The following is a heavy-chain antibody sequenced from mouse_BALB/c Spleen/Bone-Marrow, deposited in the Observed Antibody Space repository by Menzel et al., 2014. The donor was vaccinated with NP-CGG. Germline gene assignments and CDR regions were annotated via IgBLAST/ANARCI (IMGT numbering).Heavy chain of an antibody. V-gene: IGHV1-7*01. CDR2: INPSTGYI. CDR1: GYTFTRYW. D-gene: IGHD2-1*01. Sequence: QVHVKQSGAELAKPGASVKMSCKASGYTFTRYWMHWVKQRPGQGLEWIGYINPSTGYIEYNQKFKDKATLTADKSSSTAYMQLSSLTSEDSAVYYCVCGNYYLAYWGQGTLVTVSA. CDR3: VCGNYYLAY. J-gene: IGHJ3*01.